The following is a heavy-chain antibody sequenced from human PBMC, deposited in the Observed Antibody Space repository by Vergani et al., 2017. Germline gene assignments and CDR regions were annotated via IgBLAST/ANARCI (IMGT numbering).Heavy chain of an antibody. CDR1: GFTFSSYA. D-gene: IGHD2-21*02. CDR2: ISSNGGST. V-gene: IGHV3-64D*06. CDR3: VRVSSVVVTASGAFDM. J-gene: IGHJ3*02. Sequence: EVQLVESGGGLVQPGGSLRLSCSASGFTFSSYAMHWVRQAPGKGLEYVSAISSNGGSTYYADSVKGRFTISRDNSKNTLYLQMSSLRAEDTAVYYCVRVSSVVVTASGAFDMGGEGTMVTVTA.